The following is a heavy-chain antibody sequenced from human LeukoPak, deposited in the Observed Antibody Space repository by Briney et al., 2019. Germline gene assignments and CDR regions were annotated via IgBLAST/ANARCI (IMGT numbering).Heavy chain of an antibody. CDR3: ARVRGSRGAFDI. CDR2: IYYSGST. V-gene: IGHV4-59*01. Sequence: SETLPLTCTVSGGSISSYYWSWIRQPPGKGLEWIGYIYYSGSTNYNPSLKSRVTISVDTSKNQFSLKLSSVTAADTSVYYCARVRGSRGAFDIWGQGTMVTVSS. CDR1: GGSISSYY. J-gene: IGHJ3*02. D-gene: IGHD6-19*01.